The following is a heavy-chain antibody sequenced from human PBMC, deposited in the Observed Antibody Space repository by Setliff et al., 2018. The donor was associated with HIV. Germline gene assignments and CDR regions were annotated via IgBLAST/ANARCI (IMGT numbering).Heavy chain of an antibody. J-gene: IGHJ4*02. CDR2: IIPIFGTA. D-gene: IGHD3-16*01. CDR3: ARDATYDYVWGTSSLVLDY. CDR1: GGTFSSYA. Sequence: RASVKVSCKASGGTFSSYAISWVRQAPGQGLEWMGGIIPIFGTANYAQKFQGRVTITADESTSTAYMELSSLRSEDTAVYYCARDATYDYVWGTSSLVLDYWGQGTLVTVSS. V-gene: IGHV1-69*13.